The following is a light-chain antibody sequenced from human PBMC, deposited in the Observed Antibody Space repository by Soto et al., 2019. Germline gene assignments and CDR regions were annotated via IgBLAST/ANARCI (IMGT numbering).Light chain of an antibody. CDR3: SSYTSSGTLV. CDR2: DVN. J-gene: IGLJ2*01. CDR1: SSDVGGYNY. Sequence: QSVLTQPASVSGSPGQSITISCTGTSSDVGGYNYVSWYQQHPGKAPKLMIYDVNNRPSGVSNRFSGSKSGNTASLTISGLQAEDEADYYCSSYTSSGTLVFGGGTKLTVL. V-gene: IGLV2-14*01.